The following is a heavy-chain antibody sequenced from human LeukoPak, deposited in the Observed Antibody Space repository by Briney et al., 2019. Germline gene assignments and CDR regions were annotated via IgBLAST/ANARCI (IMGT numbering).Heavy chain of an antibody. CDR2: ISYDGNNK. Sequence: GGSLRLSCAASGFTFSRSAMHWVRHAPGKGLEWVAVISYDGNNKYYADSVKGRFTISRDNSKNTLYLEMNSLRTEDTALYYCARGTTGTTGFYFDYWGQGTLVTVSS. V-gene: IGHV3-30-3*01. J-gene: IGHJ4*02. CDR1: GFTFSRSA. CDR3: ARGTTGTTGFYFDY. D-gene: IGHD1-1*01.